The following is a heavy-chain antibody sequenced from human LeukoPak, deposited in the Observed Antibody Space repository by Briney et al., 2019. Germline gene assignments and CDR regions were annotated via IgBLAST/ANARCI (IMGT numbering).Heavy chain of an antibody. CDR2: IWHDGSEK. V-gene: IGHV3-33*01. J-gene: IGHJ6*02. CDR1: GFPFSSYG. Sequence: QTGGSLRLSCAASGFPFSSYGMHWVRQAPGKGLEWVAVIWHDGSEKYYADSVKGRFTVSRDNSKITLYLQMNSLTAEDTAIYYCARDPGLGLWNGLDVWGQGTTVTASS. D-gene: IGHD3-16*01. CDR3: ARDPGLGLWNGLDV.